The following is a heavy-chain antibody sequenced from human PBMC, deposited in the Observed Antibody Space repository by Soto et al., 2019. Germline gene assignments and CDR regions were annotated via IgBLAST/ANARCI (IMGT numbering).Heavy chain of an antibody. J-gene: IGHJ4*02. CDR1: GFTFSSYA. D-gene: IGHD4-17*01. CDR2: ISSNGGST. Sequence: GGSLRLSCSASGFTFSSYAMHWVRQAPGKGLEYVSAISSNGGSTYYADSVKGRFTISRDNSKNTLYLQMSSLRAEDTAVYYCVKVGGGSFYGDYVSFGEMGDIDYWGQGTLVTVSS. CDR3: VKVGGGSFYGDYVSFGEMGDIDY. V-gene: IGHV3-64D*08.